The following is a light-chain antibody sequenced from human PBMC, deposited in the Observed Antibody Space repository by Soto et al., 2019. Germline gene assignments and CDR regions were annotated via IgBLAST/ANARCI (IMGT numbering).Light chain of an antibody. J-gene: IGKJ4*01. Sequence: DIQMTQSPSSLSASVGERVTITCQASQDISDYLNWYQQKPGKAPRLLIFDASNLQTGVPSRFSGSGSGTDFTVTISTLQPEDVATYYCQQYDVLPLTFGGGTKVVIK. CDR1: QDISDY. CDR3: QQYDVLPLT. V-gene: IGKV1-33*01. CDR2: DAS.